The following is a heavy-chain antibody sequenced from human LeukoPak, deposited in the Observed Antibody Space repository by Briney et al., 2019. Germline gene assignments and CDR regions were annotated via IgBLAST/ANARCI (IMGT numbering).Heavy chain of an antibody. CDR2: IYSDGGT. CDR3: ARDSNGPAF. CDR1: GFTVSNSY. D-gene: IGHD6-19*01. Sequence: GGSLRLSCVASGFTVSNSYMSWVRQAPGKGLEWVSVIYSDGGTFYSDSVKGRFSISRDYSKSTLYLQMNSLRADDTAVYYCARDSNGPAFWGQGTLVTVSS. J-gene: IGHJ4*02. V-gene: IGHV3-53*01.